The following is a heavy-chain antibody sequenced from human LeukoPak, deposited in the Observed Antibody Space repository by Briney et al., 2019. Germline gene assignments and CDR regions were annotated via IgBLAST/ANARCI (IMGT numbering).Heavy chain of an antibody. Sequence: GGSLRLSCAASGFTFSSYAMSWVRQAPGKGLEWVALISSGGSKIYYADSAKGRFTISRDNSKNTVYVQMNSLRAEDTAIYFCARGILAGSSVAFDMWGEGTVVTVS. V-gene: IGHV3-30-3*01. CDR2: ISSGGSKI. CDR3: ARGILAGSSVAFDM. CDR1: GFTFSSYA. J-gene: IGHJ3*02. D-gene: IGHD3-10*01.